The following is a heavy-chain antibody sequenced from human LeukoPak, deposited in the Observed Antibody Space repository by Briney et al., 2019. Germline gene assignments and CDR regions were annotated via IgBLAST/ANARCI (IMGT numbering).Heavy chain of an antibody. CDR3: ARGGQQLVHQGRYFDY. CDR2: IYYSGST. D-gene: IGHD6-13*01. Sequence: SETLSLTCTVSGGSISSSSYYWGWIRQPPGKGLEWIGSIYYSGSTYYNPSLKSRVTISVDTSKNQFSLKLSSVTAADTAVYYCARGGQQLVHQGRYFDYWGQGTLVTVSS. CDR1: GGSISSSSYY. J-gene: IGHJ4*02. V-gene: IGHV4-39*07.